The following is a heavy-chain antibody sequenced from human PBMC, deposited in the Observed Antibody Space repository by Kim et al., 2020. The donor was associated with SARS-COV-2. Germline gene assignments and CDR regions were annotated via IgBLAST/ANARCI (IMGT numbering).Heavy chain of an antibody. J-gene: IGHJ3*02. CDR3: AKHNGRSLRYAFDI. Sequence: ADPVHGRVNNSRDSSNNTRYLQMNSLRAEDTAVYYCAKHNGRSLRYAFDIWGQGTMVTVSS. V-gene: IGHV3-23*01. D-gene: IGHD2-8*01.